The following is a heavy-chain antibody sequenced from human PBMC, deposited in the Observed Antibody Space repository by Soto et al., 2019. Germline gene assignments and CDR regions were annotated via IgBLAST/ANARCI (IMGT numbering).Heavy chain of an antibody. CDR1: GGTFSRYA. J-gene: IGHJ6*02. Sequence: AVKVSCKASGGTFSRYAISWVRQAPGQGLEWMGGIIPIFGTANYAQKFQGRVTITADEYTSTAYMELSSLRSEDTAVYYCATPRRCVEWFRYYYYGMDVWGQGTTVTVSS. D-gene: IGHD3-3*01. V-gene: IGHV1-69*13. CDR3: ATPRRCVEWFRYYYYGMDV. CDR2: IIPIFGTA.